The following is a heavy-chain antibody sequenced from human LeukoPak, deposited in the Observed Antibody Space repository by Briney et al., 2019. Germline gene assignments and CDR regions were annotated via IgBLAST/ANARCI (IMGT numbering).Heavy chain of an antibody. V-gene: IGHV3-7*01. Sequence: GGSLRLSCEASGFTLSSYWLSWVRQAPGRGPEWVAHIEQDGSDKYYADSAKGRFTVSRDNAKNALYLQMDGLRADDTAVYYCTSLRTAVPHAGEAYDVWGQGTLVTVSS. D-gene: IGHD3-10*01. CDR3: TSLRTAVPHAGEAYDV. J-gene: IGHJ3*01. CDR1: GFTLSSYW. CDR2: IEQDGSDK.